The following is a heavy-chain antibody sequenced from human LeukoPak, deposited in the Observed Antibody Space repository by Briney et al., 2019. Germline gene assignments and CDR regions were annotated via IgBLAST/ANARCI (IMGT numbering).Heavy chain of an antibody. V-gene: IGHV1-69*04. J-gene: IGHJ3*02. CDR1: GGTFSSYA. Sequence: ASVKVSCKASGGTFSSYAISWVRQAPGQGLEWMGRIIPILGIANYAQKFQGRVTITADKSTSTAYMELSSLRSEDTAVYYCASIGCGSCYLGRAFDIWGQGTMVTVSS. CDR2: IIPILGIA. D-gene: IGHD2-15*01. CDR3: ASIGCGSCYLGRAFDI.